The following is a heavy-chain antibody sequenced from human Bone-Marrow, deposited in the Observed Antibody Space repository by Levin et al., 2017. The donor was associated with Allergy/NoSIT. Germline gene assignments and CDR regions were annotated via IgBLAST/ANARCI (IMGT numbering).Heavy chain of an antibody. D-gene: IGHD6-19*01. CDR2: ISWNSGSI. CDR1: GFTFDDYA. J-gene: IGHJ4*02. Sequence: SLKISCAASGFTFDDYAMHWVRQAPGKGLEWVSGISWNSGSIGYADSVKGRFTISRDNAKNSLYLQMNSLRAEDTALYYCAKGTGQWLVSDYFDYWGQGTLVTVSS. V-gene: IGHV3-9*01. CDR3: AKGTGQWLVSDYFDY.